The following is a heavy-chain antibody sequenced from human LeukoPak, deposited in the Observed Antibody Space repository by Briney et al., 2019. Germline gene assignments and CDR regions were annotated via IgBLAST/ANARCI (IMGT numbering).Heavy chain of an antibody. V-gene: IGHV4-4*02. Sequence: PSETLSLTCAVSGGSISSSNWWSWVRQPPGKGLEWIGEIYHSGSTNYNPSLKSRVTISVDTSKNQFSLKLSSVTAADTAMYYCASLKEGGAAHWFDPWGQGTLVTVSS. CDR1: GGSISSSNW. J-gene: IGHJ5*02. CDR2: IYHSGST. CDR3: ASLKEGGAAHWFDP. D-gene: IGHD6-6*01.